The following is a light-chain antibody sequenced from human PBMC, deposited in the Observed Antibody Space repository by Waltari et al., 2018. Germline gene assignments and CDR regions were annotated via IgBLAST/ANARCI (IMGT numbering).Light chain of an antibody. Sequence: IVLTQSPGTLSLSPGERATLSCRASQSGSRTLAWDQQKPGQAPRLLIYGASTRATGIPDRFSGSGSGTDFSLTISRLEPEDFAVYYCQHYVRLPATFGQGTKVEIK. V-gene: IGKV3-20*01. CDR2: GAS. CDR1: QSGSRT. J-gene: IGKJ1*01. CDR3: QHYVRLPAT.